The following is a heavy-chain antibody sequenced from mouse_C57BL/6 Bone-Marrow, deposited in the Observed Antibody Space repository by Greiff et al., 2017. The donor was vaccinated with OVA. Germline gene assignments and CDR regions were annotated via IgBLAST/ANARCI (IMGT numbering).Heavy chain of an antibody. Sequence: EVQRVESGGGLVKPGGSLKLSCAASGFTFSSYAMSWVRQTPEKRLEWVATISDGGSYTYYPDNVKGRFTISRDNAKNNLYLQMSHLKSEDTAMYYCAELPGAYWGQGTLVTVSA. D-gene: IGHD1-3*01. CDR3: AELPGAY. J-gene: IGHJ3*01. CDR2: ISDGGSYT. V-gene: IGHV5-4*01. CDR1: GFTFSSYA.